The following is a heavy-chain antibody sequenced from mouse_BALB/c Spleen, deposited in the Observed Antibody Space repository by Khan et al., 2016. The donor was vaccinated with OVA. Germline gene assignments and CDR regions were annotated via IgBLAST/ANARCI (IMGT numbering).Heavy chain of an antibody. CDR3: ASHVAGSFAY. CDR2: INSDGDYT. D-gene: IGHD1-1*01. J-gene: IGHJ3*01. CDR1: GFTFSAYG. Sequence: EVELVESGGDLVKPGGSLRLSCTASGFTFSAYGLSWVRQPPDKRLEWVATINSDGDYTYYPDTVKGRFTISRNNAENTLYLQMSSLKSEDTAINYCASHVAGSFAYWGQGTLVTVSA. V-gene: IGHV5-6*01.